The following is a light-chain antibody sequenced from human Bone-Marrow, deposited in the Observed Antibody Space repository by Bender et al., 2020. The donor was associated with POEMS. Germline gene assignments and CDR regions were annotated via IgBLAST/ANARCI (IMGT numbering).Light chain of an antibody. CDR2: GYN. J-gene: IGLJ3*02. Sequence: QSVLTQPPSVSGAPGQRVTISCTGSSSNLGSGYDINWYQHLPGTAPKLLIYGYNNRPSGVPDRFSGSKSGTSASLVITGLQAEDEGYYYCQSYDNSLGGWVFGGGTKLTVL. V-gene: IGLV1-40*01. CDR3: QSYDNSLGGWV. CDR1: SSNLGSGYD.